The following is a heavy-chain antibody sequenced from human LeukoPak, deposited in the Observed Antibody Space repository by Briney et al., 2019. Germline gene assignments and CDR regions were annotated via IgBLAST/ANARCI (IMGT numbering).Heavy chain of an antibody. D-gene: IGHD1-1*01. CDR1: GDSISSGGYS. Sequence: SETLSLTCAVSGDSISSGGYSWSWIRQPPGKGLEWIGYIYHSGSTYYNPSLKSRVTISVDRSKNQFSLKLSSVTAADTAVFYCARGPRNSGGAFDIWGQGAMVTVSS. J-gene: IGHJ3*02. CDR3: ARGPRNSGGAFDI. CDR2: IYHSGST. V-gene: IGHV4-30-2*01.